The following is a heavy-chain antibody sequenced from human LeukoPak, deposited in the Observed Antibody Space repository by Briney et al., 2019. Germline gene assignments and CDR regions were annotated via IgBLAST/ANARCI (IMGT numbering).Heavy chain of an antibody. CDR3: ARIADYSLNWYFDL. J-gene: IGHJ2*01. V-gene: IGHV1-18*01. CDR2: ISAYNGDT. CDR1: GFIFTSYG. D-gene: IGHD4-11*01. Sequence: ASVKVSCEASGFIFTSYGISCVRQAPGEGLEWLGWISAYNGDTKYAQKVQGRVTMTTDTSTSTAYMGLRSLRSDDTVVYYCARIADYSLNWYFDLWGRGTLVTLSS.